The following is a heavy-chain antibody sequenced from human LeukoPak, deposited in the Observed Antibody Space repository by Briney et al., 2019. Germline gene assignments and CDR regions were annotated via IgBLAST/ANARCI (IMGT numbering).Heavy chain of an antibody. CDR2: IYYSGST. CDR1: GGSISSSSYY. D-gene: IGHD6-13*01. CDR3: ARGKSRIAAAGISYWFDP. V-gene: IGHV4-61*01. Sequence: SETLSLTCTVSGGSISSSSYYWSWIRQPPGTGLEWIGYIYYSGSTNYNPSLKSRVTISVDTSKNQFSLKLSSVTAADTAVYYCARGKSRIAAAGISYWFDPWGQGTLVTVSS. J-gene: IGHJ5*02.